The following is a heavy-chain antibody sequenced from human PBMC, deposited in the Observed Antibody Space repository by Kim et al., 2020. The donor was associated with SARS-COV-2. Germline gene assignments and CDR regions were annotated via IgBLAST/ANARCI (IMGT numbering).Heavy chain of an antibody. V-gene: IGHV4-34*01. CDR2: INHSGST. CDR3: ARVYRGY. D-gene: IGHD5-12*01. CDR1: GGSFSGYY. J-gene: IGHJ4*02. Sequence: SETLSLTCAVYGGSFSGYYWSWIRQRPGKGLEWIWEINHSGSTNYNPSLTSRDTISVDTSKKQFSLTLSAVAAADTAGYYCARVYRGYWGQGSLVTVS.